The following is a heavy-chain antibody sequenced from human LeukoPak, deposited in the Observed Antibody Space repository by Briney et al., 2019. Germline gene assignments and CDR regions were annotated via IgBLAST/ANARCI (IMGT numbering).Heavy chain of an antibody. CDR2: IIPIFGTA. CDR3: ARGGAGKRGDWVRNWFDP. D-gene: IGHD2-21*02. Sequence: SVKVSRKASGGTLSSYAISWVRQAPGQGLEWMGRIIPIFGTANYAQKFQGRVTITADKSTSTAYMELSSLRSEDTAVYYCARGGAGKRGDWVRNWFDPWGQGTLVTVSS. J-gene: IGHJ5*02. CDR1: GGTLSSYA. V-gene: IGHV1-69*06.